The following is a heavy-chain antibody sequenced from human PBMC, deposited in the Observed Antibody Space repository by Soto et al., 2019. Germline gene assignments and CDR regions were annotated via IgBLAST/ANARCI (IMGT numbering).Heavy chain of an antibody. CDR3: SRMGGVTLGGYPCDD. Sequence: SSVQVSCKASVGTFSSYAISWVRQAPGQGLEWMGRIIPIFGTANYEQKFQGRVTITADESTSTAYMELSSLRSEDTAVYYCSRMGGVTLGGYPCDDRGQGTLVTVA. CDR2: IIPIFGTA. D-gene: IGHD3-16*01. J-gene: IGHJ1*01. V-gene: IGHV1-69*13. CDR1: VGTFSSYA.